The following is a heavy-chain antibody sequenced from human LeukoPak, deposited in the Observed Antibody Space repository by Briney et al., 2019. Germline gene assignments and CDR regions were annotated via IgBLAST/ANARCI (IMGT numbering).Heavy chain of an antibody. Sequence: QPGGSLRLSCAASGFTFSNFWMAWVRQAPGKGLEWVANIKQDGSVQFYGDSVKGRFTISRDNAKNSLYLQMNSLRAEDTAVYYCATTYDSSGCDWAQGTLVTVSS. CDR2: IKQDGSVQ. CDR1: GFTFSNFW. V-gene: IGHV3-7*01. D-gene: IGHD3-22*01. J-gene: IGHJ4*02. CDR3: ATTYDSSGCD.